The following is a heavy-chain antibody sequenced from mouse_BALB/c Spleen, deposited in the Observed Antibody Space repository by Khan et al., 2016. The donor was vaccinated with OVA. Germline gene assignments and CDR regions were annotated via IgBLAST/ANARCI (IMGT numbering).Heavy chain of an antibody. CDR3: AIYHGYFDV. V-gene: IGHV1-26*01. D-gene: IGHD1-1*01. Sequence: EVELVESGPDLVKPGASMKISCKASGYSFTGYYIHWVKQSHGKSLEWIGRVNPNNGGTSYNQKFKGKAILTVDKSSNTAYMELHSLTSEDSAVYSCAIYHGYFDVWGPGTTVTVSS. CDR2: VNPNNGGT. J-gene: IGHJ1*01. CDR1: GYSFTGYY.